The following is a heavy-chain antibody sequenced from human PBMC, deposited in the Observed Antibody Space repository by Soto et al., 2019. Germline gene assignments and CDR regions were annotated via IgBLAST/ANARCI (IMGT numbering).Heavy chain of an antibody. CDR2: ISGRGGST. CDR3: AKDSTVTTSLYSYYYGLDV. V-gene: IGHV3-23*01. CDR1: GFIFSDYA. J-gene: IGHJ6*02. D-gene: IGHD4-17*01. Sequence: GGSLRLSCAGSGFIFSDYAMSWVRQAPDKGLEWVSAISGRGGSTYYADSVKGRFTISRDNSKNMLFLQMNSLRAEDTALYYCAKDSTVTTSLYSYYYGLDVWGQGTTVTVSS.